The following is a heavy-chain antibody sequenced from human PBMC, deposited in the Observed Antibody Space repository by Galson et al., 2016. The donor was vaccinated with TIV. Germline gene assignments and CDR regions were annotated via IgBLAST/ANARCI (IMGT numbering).Heavy chain of an antibody. CDR3: ARLGPSSVFDN. CDR1: GFPFRDYW. J-gene: IGHJ4*02. CDR2: ITEDGSEK. Sequence: SLRLSCAGSGFPFRDYWMTWVRQAPGKGLEWVASITEDGSEKRYLDSVKGRFTFSRDNAKNSLYLQMRRLRAEDTAVYYCARLGPSSVFDNWGQGALVTVSS. V-gene: IGHV3-7*01.